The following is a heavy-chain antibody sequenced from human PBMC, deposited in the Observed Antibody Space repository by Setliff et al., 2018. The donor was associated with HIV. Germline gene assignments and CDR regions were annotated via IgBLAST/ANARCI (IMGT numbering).Heavy chain of an antibody. CDR3: ARGHGVYSGSYLAVYFDY. D-gene: IGHD1-26*01. J-gene: IGHJ4*02. CDR1: GGSFSGYY. V-gene: IGHV4-34*01. CDR2: INHSGST. Sequence: SETLSLTCAVYGGSFSGYYWSWICHPPGKGMEWIGEINHSGSTNYKPSPKIRVTISVDMSKNQVSLKVSSVTAAGTAVYYCARGHGVYSGSYLAVYFDYWGQGTLVTVSS.